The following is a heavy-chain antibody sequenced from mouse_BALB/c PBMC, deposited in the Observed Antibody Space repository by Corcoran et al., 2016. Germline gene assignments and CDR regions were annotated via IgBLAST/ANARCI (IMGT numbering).Heavy chain of an antibody. CDR2: INPYNGGT. CDR3: ARDCNYPWFAY. V-gene: IGHV1-18*01. Sequence: EFQLQQSGPELVKPGASMKISCKASGYSFTGYTMNWVKQSNGKNLEWIGIINPYNGGTSYNQKFKGKATLTVDKSSSTAYMELLSLTSEDSAVYYCARDCNYPWFAYWGQGTLVTVSA. CDR1: GYSFTGYT. D-gene: IGHD2-1*01. J-gene: IGHJ3*01.